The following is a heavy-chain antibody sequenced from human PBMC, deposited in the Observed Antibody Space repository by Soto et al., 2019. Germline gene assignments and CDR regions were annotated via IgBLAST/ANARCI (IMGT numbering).Heavy chain of an antibody. CDR2: TYYRSGWFY. V-gene: IGHV6-1*01. CDR1: GDSVSNNRDA. Sequence: QVELQQSGPGLVQPSQTLSLTCAVSGDSVSNNRDAWNWIRQSPSRGLEWLGRTYYRSGWFYPYAESLKGRIPINVTTSKTPFSLQLLSATPADTAVYYCARAPPYSARTLDYWGQGSLVTVSS. D-gene: IGHD4-4*01. CDR3: ARAPPYSARTLDY. J-gene: IGHJ4*02.